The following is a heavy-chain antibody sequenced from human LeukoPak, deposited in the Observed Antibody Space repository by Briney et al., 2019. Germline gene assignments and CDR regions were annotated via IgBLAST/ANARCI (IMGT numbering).Heavy chain of an antibody. V-gene: IGHV1-18*01. Sequence: ASVKVSCKASGYTFTSYGISWVRQAPGQGLEWMGWISAYNGNTNYAQKLQGRVTMTTDTSTSTAYMELRSLRSDDTAVYYCARTRYDSSGYHDAFDIWGQGTMVTVSS. CDR1: GYTFTSYG. D-gene: IGHD3-22*01. J-gene: IGHJ3*02. CDR3: ARTRYDSSGYHDAFDI. CDR2: ISAYNGNT.